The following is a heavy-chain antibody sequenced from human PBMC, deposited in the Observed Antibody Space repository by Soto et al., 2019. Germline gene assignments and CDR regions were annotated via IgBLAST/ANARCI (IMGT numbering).Heavy chain of an antibody. J-gene: IGHJ2*01. D-gene: IGHD3-16*01. V-gene: IGHV4-59*01. Sequence: SETLSLTCTVSGGSISSYYWSWIRQPPGKGLEWIGYIYYSGSTNYNPSLKSRVTISVDTSKNQFSLKLSSVTAADTAVYYCARAYRGRQGSTHWYFDLWGRGTLVTVSS. CDR1: GGSISSYY. CDR2: IYYSGST. CDR3: ARAYRGRQGSTHWYFDL.